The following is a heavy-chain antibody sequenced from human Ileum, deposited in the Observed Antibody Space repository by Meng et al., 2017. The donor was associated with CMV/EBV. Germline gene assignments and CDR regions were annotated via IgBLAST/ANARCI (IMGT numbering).Heavy chain of an antibody. Sequence: LFCAASGFSFRGHFVHWVRQAPGKGLEWVAVLSCDGSSEFYAISVLGRFTISRDNSNNALYLQMDSLGGEGTAVYYCARGLSGTFDYWGQGTLVTVSS. CDR1: GFSFRGHF. V-gene: IGHV3-30*03. CDR3: ARGLSGTFDY. CDR2: LSCDGSSE. J-gene: IGHJ4*02.